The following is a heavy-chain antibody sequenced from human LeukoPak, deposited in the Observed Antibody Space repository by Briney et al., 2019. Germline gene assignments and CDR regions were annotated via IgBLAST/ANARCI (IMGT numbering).Heavy chain of an antibody. V-gene: IGHV1-8*01. J-gene: IGHJ6*03. D-gene: IGHD3-10*01. CDR3: AIRYGSGEKYYYYFYMDV. CDR2: MNPNSGNT. CDR1: GYTFTSYD. Sequence: ASVKVSCKASGYTFTSYDINWVRQATGQGLEWMGWMNPNSGNTGYAQKFQGRVTMTRNTSISTAYMELSSLRSEDTAVYYCAIRYGSGEKYYYYFYMDVWGKGTTVTVSS.